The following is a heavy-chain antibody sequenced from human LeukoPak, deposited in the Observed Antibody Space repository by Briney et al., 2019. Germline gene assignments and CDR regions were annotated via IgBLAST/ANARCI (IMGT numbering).Heavy chain of an antibody. J-gene: IGHJ4*02. CDR2: INPNSGGT. CDR3: ARDPTNYGSGSYYKDY. Sequence: ASVKVSCKASGYTFTGYYMHWVRQAPGQGLEWMGWINPNSGGTNYAQKFQGRVTMTRDTSISTAYMELSRLRSDDTAVYYCARDPTNYGSGSYYKDYWGQGTLVTVSS. V-gene: IGHV1-2*02. D-gene: IGHD3-10*01. CDR1: GYTFTGYY.